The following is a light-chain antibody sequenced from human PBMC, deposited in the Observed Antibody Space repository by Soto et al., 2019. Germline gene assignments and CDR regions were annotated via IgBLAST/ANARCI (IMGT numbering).Light chain of an antibody. CDR3: QQYNNWPRT. CDR2: GAS. V-gene: IGKV3-15*01. Sequence: EIVMTHSPATLSVSRGERATLSCRASQSVSSNLAWYQQKPGQAPRLLIYGASTRATGIPARFSGSGSGTEFTLTISSLQSEDFAVYYCQQYNNWPRTFGQGTKVEIK. CDR1: QSVSSN. J-gene: IGKJ1*01.